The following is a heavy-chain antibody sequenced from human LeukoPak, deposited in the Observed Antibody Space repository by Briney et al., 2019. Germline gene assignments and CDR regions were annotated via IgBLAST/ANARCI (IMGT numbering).Heavy chain of an antibody. CDR3: ARDQEGFDY. CDR2: IYPKDGST. V-gene: IGHV1-46*01. J-gene: IGHJ4*02. Sequence: ASVKVSCKASGYTFTNNYLHWVRQAPGQGLEWMGMIYPKDGSTSYAQNFQGRVTVTRDTSTTTVHMELRGLRSEDTAVYYCARDQEGFDYWGQGTVVTVSS. CDR1: GYTFTNNY.